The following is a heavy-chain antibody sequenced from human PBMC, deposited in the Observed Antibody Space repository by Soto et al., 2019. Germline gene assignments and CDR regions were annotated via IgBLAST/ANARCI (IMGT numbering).Heavy chain of an antibody. V-gene: IGHV1-46*01. Sequence: ASVKVSCKASGYTFTSYYMHWVRQAPGQGLDWMGIINPSGGSTSYAQKFQGRVTMTRDTSTSTVYMELSSLRSEDTAVYYCARVTTGYYDSSGYPAPFDYWGQGTLVTVSS. CDR2: INPSGGST. D-gene: IGHD3-22*01. J-gene: IGHJ4*02. CDR1: GYTFTSYY. CDR3: ARVTTGYYDSSGYPAPFDY.